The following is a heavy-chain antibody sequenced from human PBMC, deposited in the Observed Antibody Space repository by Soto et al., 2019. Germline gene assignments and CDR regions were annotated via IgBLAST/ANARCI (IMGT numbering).Heavy chain of an antibody. CDR1: GGSISSSDYY. D-gene: IGHD5-18*01. Sequence: SETLSLTCTVSGGSISSSDYYWGWIRQPPGKGLEWIGNIYYSGSASYNPSLKSRVTISVDTSKNQVSLKLSSVTAADTAVYYCLRYNYGYGFDYWGQGTLVTVSS. CDR3: LRYNYGYGFDY. V-gene: IGHV4-39*03. J-gene: IGHJ4*02. CDR2: IYYSGSA.